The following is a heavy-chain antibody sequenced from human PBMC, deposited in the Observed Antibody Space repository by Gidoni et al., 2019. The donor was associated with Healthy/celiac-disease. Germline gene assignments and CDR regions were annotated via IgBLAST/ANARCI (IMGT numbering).Heavy chain of an antibody. D-gene: IGHD4-17*01. J-gene: IGHJ4*02. V-gene: IGHV3-48*02. Sequence: EVPLVESGGGLVQPGGPLRLSCASSGFSFSSYSMNWVSQAPGKRLEWVSYISSSSSTIYYADSVKGRFTISRDNAKNSLYLQMNSLIDEDTAVYYCARALGYGDYTEYFDYWGQGTLVTVSS. CDR1: GFSFSSYS. CDR2: ISSSSSTI. CDR3: ARALGYGDYTEYFDY.